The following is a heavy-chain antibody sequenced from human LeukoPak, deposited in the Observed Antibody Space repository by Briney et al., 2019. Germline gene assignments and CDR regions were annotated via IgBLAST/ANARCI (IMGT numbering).Heavy chain of an antibody. CDR3: ARDSAVADPADY. CDR1: GYTFTSYD. Sequence: ASVKVSCKASGYTFTSYDFNWVRQATGQGLEWMGWMSPNSGNTGYAQKFQGRVTMTTDTSTSTAYMELRSLRSDDTAVYYCARDSAVADPADYWGQGTLVTVSS. V-gene: IGHV1-8*01. CDR2: MSPNSGNT. J-gene: IGHJ4*02. D-gene: IGHD6-19*01.